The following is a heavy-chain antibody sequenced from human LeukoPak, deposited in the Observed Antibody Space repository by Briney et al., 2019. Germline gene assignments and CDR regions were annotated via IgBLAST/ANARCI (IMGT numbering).Heavy chain of an antibody. CDR3: ARREQSYGSLVDY. J-gene: IGHJ4*02. CDR1: GGTFSSYA. Sequence: SVKVSCKASGGTFSSYAISWVRQAPGQGLEWMGGIIPIFGTANYAQKFQGRVTITTDKSTSTAYMELRSLRSDETAVYYCARREQSYGSLVDYWGQGTLVTVSS. D-gene: IGHD3-10*01. V-gene: IGHV1-69*05. CDR2: IIPIFGTA.